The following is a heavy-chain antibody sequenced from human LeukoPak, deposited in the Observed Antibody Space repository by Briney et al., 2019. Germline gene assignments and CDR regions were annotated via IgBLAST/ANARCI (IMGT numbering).Heavy chain of an antibody. Sequence: PGGSLRLSCAASGFAFSSFAMGWVRQSPGKGLEWLSTINGGGNTTFNADSVKGRFTISRDNSKNTLYLHMDSLRPDDTAIYYCTKELHVAVAVADYYYFYMDVWGRGTAVTVSS. D-gene: IGHD6-19*01. CDR3: TKELHVAVAVADYYYFYMDV. J-gene: IGHJ6*03. CDR1: GFAFSSFA. V-gene: IGHV3-23*01. CDR2: INGGGNTT.